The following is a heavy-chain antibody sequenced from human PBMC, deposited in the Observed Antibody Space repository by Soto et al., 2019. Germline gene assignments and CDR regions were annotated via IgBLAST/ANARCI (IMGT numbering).Heavy chain of an antibody. CDR2: INAGNGNT. CDR1: GYTFTSYA. V-gene: IGHV1-3*01. D-gene: IGHD1-26*01. J-gene: IGHJ6*03. CDR3: ARDVGWPDPTGYMDV. Sequence: ASVKVSCKASGYTFTSYAMHWVRQAPGQRLEWMGWINAGNGNTKYSQKFQGRVTITRDTSASTAYMELSSLRSEDTAVYYCARDVGWPDPTGYMDVWGKGTTVTVSS.